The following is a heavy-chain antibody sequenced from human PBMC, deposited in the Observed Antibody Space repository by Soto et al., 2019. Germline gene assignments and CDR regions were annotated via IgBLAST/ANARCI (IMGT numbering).Heavy chain of an antibody. CDR1: GYTFTSYA. CDR3: ARVADSSGWYTRPLFDP. V-gene: IGHV1-3*01. D-gene: IGHD6-19*01. J-gene: IGHJ5*02. CDR2: INAGNGNT. Sequence: GASVNVSCKASGYTFTSYAMHWVRQAPGQRLEWMGWINAGNGNTKYSQKFQGRVTITRDTSASTAYMELSSLRSEDTAVYYCARVADSSGWYTRPLFDPWGQGTLVTVSS.